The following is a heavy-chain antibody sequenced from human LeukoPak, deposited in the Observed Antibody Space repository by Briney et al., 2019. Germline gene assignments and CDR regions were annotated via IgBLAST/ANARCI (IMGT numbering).Heavy chain of an antibody. V-gene: IGHV1-18*01. CDR1: GYTFTSYG. J-gene: IGHJ5*02. Sequence: ASVTVSCKASGYTFTSYGISWVRQAPGQGLEWMGWISAYNGNTNYAQKLQGRVTMTTDTSTSTAYMELRSLRSDDTAVYYCARVVVVPAAILGWFDPWGQGTLVTVSS. CDR3: ARVVVVPAAILGWFDP. D-gene: IGHD2-2*02. CDR2: ISAYNGNT.